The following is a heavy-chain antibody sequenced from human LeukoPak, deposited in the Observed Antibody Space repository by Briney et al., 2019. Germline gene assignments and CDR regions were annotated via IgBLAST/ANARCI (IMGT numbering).Heavy chain of an antibody. CDR1: GFTFDDYA. V-gene: IGHV3-9*01. Sequence: GGSLRLSCAASGFTFDDYAMHWVRQAPGKGLEWVSGISWNSGSIGYADSVKGRFTISRDNAKNSLYLQMNSMRAEDTALYYCAKDRVAAAGTGLCYFDYWGQGTLVTVSS. J-gene: IGHJ4*02. CDR3: AKDRVAAAGTGLCYFDY. CDR2: ISWNSGSI. D-gene: IGHD6-13*01.